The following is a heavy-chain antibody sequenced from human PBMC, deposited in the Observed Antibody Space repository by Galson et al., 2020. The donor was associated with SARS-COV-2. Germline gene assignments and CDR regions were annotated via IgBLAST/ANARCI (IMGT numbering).Heavy chain of an antibody. Sequence: GGSLRLSCAASGFTFSSYAMSWVRQAPGKGLEWVSVIYSGGSTYYADSVKGRFTISRDTSKNTLYLQMNSLRAEDTAVYYCAKDLMITFVGVQGAFDIWGQGTMVTVSS. J-gene: IGHJ3*02. CDR3: AKDLMITFVGVQGAFDI. D-gene: IGHD3-16*01. V-gene: IGHV3-23*03. CDR2: IYSGGST. CDR1: GFTFSSYA.